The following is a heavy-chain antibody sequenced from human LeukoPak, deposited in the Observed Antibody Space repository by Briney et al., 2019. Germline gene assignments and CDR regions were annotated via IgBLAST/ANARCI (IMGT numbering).Heavy chain of an antibody. J-gene: IGHJ5*02. CDR1: GFRFSDFT. Sequence: GGSLRLSCAASGFRFSDFTMTWVRQAPGKGPEWVPAIGGRGTSTYYADSLGGRFTTSRDNSKDMLYLQMNSLKVEDTATYYCGKEGGAWGQGTKVTVSS. D-gene: IGHD3-16*01. CDR2: IGGRGTST. CDR3: GKEGGA. V-gene: IGHV3-23*01.